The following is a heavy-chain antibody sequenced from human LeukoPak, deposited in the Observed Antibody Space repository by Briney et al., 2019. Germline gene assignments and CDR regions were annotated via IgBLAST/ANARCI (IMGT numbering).Heavy chain of an antibody. V-gene: IGHV4-31*03. J-gene: IGHJ4*02. CDR3: ARAQLRKAISFDC. CDR2: ISYSGNT. Sequence: SETLSLTCTVSGGSISSGGYYWPWIRQHPGKGLEWIGYISYSGNTDYNPSLKSRVTISVDTSKNQFSLKLSSVTAADTAVYYCARAQLRKAISFDCGGQGTLVTVSS. CDR1: GGSISSGGYY. D-gene: IGHD1-1*01.